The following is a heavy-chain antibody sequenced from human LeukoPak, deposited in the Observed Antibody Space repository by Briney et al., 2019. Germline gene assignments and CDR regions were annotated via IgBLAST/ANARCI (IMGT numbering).Heavy chain of an antibody. CDR3: ARDDAGVNDY. V-gene: IGHV3-7*01. CDR1: GFTFSSYW. Sequence: PGGSLRLSCVASGFTFSSYWMSWVRQAPGKGLEWVANIKQDGSEKYYVDSVKGRFTISRDNAKNSLYLQMNSLRAEDTAVYYCARDDAGVNDYWGQGTLVTVSS. J-gene: IGHJ4*02. CDR2: IKQDGSEK. D-gene: IGHD3-10*01.